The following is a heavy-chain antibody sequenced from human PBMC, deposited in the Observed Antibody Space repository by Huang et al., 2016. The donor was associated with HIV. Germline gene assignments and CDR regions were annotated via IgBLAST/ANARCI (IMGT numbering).Heavy chain of an antibody. V-gene: IGHV1-46*01. CDR3: ARVGNYADY. J-gene: IGHJ4*02. D-gene: IGHD3-22*01. Sequence: QVQLVQSGAAVKKPGASVKVSCKASGYTLTTYFIHWVRQAPGQGPEWMGRIAPRGGRTVYSQKFQGRITITRDTSTSTVYLELSSLRSDDTAFYYCARVGNYADYWGQGTLVTVSS. CDR1: GYTLTTYF. CDR2: IAPRGGRT.